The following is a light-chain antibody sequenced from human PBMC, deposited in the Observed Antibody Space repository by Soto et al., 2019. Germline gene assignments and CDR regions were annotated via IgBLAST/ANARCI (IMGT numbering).Light chain of an antibody. V-gene: IGLV2-14*01. CDR2: DVS. Sequence: QSVLTQPASVSGSPGQSITISCTGTSGDVGGYNYVSWYQQHPGKAPKLMIYDVSNRPSGVSNRFSDSKSGNTASLTISGLQAEDEADYYCSSYTSSSTLFGTGTKLTVL. J-gene: IGLJ1*01. CDR1: SGDVGGYNY. CDR3: SSYTSSSTL.